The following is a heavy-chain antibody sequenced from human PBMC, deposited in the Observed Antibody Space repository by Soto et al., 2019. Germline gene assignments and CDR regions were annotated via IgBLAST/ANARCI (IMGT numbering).Heavy chain of an antibody. CDR1: GYTFSNEA. D-gene: IGHD1-7*01. CDR2: VSAYNGNT. CDR3: ARASRYCWNYMRY. Sequence: QVQLVQSGAEVKKPGTSLKVSCKASGYTFSNEAITWVRQAPGQGLEWMGWVSAYNGNTNYAQKFKGRVTMTTDTSTSTAYMEVRSLRYDDTHVYFCARASRYCWNYMRYWCQGTPVTVSS. V-gene: IGHV1-18*01. J-gene: IGHJ4*02.